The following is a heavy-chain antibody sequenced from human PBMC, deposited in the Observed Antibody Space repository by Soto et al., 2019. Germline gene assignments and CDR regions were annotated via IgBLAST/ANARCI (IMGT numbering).Heavy chain of an antibody. CDR1: GGTFSSYA. Sequence: QVQLVQSGAEVKKPESSVKVSCKGSGGTFSSYAISWVRQAPGQGLEWMGGIIPIFGTANYAQKFQGRVTITADESTSTAYMEPSSLRSEDTAVYYCARPGRLGYWYFDLWGRGTLVTVSS. V-gene: IGHV1-69*01. CDR3: ARPGRLGYWYFDL. D-gene: IGHD3-16*01. J-gene: IGHJ2*01. CDR2: IIPIFGTA.